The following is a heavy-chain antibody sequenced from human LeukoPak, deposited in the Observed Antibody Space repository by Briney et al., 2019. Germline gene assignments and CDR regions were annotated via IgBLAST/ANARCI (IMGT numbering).Heavy chain of an antibody. CDR2: ISYDGSNK. J-gene: IGHJ3*02. CDR3: ARSLRRDGYNYAFDI. Sequence: GGSLRLSCAASGFTFSSYAMHWVRQAPGKGLEWVAIISYDGSNKYYADSVKGRFTISRDNSKNTLYLQMNSLRAEDTAVYYSARSLRRDGYNYAFDIWGQGTMVTVSS. D-gene: IGHD5-24*01. CDR1: GFTFSSYA. V-gene: IGHV3-30-3*01.